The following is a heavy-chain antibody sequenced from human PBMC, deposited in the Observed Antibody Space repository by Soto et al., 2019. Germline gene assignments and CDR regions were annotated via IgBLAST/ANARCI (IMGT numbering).Heavy chain of an antibody. CDR2: IYYSGST. V-gene: IGHV4-30-4*01. D-gene: IGHD3-22*01. CDR1: GGSISSGDYY. CDR3: ARDFFRYDSSGPNWFDP. Sequence: SETLSLTCAVSGGSISSGDYYWSWIRQPPGKGLEWIGYIYYSGSTYYNPSLKSRVTISVDTSKNQFSLKLSSVTAADTAVYYCARDFFRYDSSGPNWFDPWGQGTLVTVSS. J-gene: IGHJ5*02.